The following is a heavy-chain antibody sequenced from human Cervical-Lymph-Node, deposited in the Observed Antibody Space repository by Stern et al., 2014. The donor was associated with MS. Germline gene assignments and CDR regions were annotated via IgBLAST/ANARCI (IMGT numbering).Heavy chain of an antibody. Sequence: QVQLVESGPGLVKPSETLSLTCTVSGCSVSSSYWSWIRQPPGKGLEWVGDIYDSGSTNYNPYLEISVTRSVDTSKNQFSLRLSSVTAADTAVYYCARGSSTWRLFDYWGQGTLVTVSS. J-gene: IGHJ4*02. CDR3: ARGSSTWRLFDY. D-gene: IGHD6-13*01. CDR2: IYDSGST. V-gene: IGHV4-59*02. CDR1: GCSVSSSY.